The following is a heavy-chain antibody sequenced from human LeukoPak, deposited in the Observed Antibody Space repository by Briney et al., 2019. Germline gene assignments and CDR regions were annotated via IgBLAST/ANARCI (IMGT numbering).Heavy chain of an antibody. J-gene: IGHJ4*02. D-gene: IGHD6-6*01. Sequence: SQTLSLTCAISGDSIFTNNVAWNWIRRSPSRGLEWLGRTYYRSKWSFDYAVSVKSRITINADTSKNQSSLQLSSVTPEDTAVYYCARGKYTSFDNWGQGTLVTVSS. CDR3: ARGKYTSFDN. CDR2: TYYRSKWSF. V-gene: IGHV6-1*01. CDR1: GDSIFTNNVA.